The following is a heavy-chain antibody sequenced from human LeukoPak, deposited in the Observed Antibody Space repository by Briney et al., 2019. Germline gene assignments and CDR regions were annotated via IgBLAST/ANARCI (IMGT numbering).Heavy chain of an antibody. V-gene: IGHV1-46*01. J-gene: IGHJ5*02. D-gene: IGHD3-10*01. Sequence: ASVKVSCKASEYTFTSYYMHWVRQAPGQGLEWMGIINPSGGSTSYAQKFQGRVTMTRDTSTSTVYMELSSLRSEDTAVYYCARSYGSGSYYNNWFDPWGQGTLVTVSS. CDR1: EYTFTSYY. CDR3: ARSYGSGSYYNNWFDP. CDR2: INPSGGST.